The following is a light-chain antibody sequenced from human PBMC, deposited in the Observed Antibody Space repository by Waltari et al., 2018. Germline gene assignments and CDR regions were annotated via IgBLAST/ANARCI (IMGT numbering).Light chain of an antibody. CDR1: HGIGNS. V-gene: IGKV1-NL1*01. CDR2: GAS. J-gene: IGKJ4*01. CDR3: QQYYSIALD. Sequence: DIQMTQAPPSLTASVGARVTITCRASHGIGNSLAWYQQKPGRAPKVLLHGASRLESGVPSRFSGSGSGTDFTLTISSLQPEDFATYYCQQYYSIALDFGGGTKVEIK.